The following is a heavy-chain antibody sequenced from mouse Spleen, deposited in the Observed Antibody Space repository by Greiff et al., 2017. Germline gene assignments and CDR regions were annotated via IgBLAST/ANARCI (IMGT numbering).Heavy chain of an antibody. V-gene: IGHV14-4*01. CDR3: TTGDYLAWFAY. D-gene: IGHD1-1*01. CDR2: IDPENGDT. CDR1: GFNIKDDY. Sequence: EVQLQQSGAELVRPGASVKLSCTASGFNIKDDYMHWVKQRPEQGLEWIGWIDPENGDTEYASKFQGKATITADTSSNTAYLQLSSLTSEDTAVYYCTTGDYLAWFAYWGQGTLVPVSA. J-gene: IGHJ3*01.